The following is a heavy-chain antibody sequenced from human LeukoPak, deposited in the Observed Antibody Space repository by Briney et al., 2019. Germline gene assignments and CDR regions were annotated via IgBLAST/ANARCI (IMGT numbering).Heavy chain of an antibody. CDR2: ISSSSSTI. V-gene: IGHV3-48*01. CDR1: GGSISSSDW. CDR3: ARGAYYYED. Sequence: PSGTLSLTCAVSGGSISSSDWWSWVRQAPGKGLEWVSYISSSSSTIYYADSVKGRFTISRDNAKNSLYLQMNSLRAEDTAVYYCARGAYYYEDWGQGTLVTVSS. J-gene: IGHJ4*02. D-gene: IGHD3-22*01.